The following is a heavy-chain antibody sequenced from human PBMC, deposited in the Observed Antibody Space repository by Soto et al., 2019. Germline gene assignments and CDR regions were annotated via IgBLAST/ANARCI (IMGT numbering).Heavy chain of an antibody. D-gene: IGHD3-16*01. J-gene: IGHJ4*02. Sequence: EVQLLESGGGLVQPGGSLRLSCTASGFTFNNHAMNWVRLAPGKGLEWVSGIKSDGSSTNYADSVKGRFTISRDNAKNTVYLQMNSLRAEDTAVYYCARGGRGGFDYWGQGAPVAVSS. V-gene: IGHV3-74*02. CDR2: IKSDGSST. CDR3: ARGGRGGFDY. CDR1: GFTFNNHA.